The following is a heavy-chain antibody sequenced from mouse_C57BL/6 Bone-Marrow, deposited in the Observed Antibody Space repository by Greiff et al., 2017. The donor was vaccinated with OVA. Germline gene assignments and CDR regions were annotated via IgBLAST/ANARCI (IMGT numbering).Heavy chain of an antibody. J-gene: IGHJ1*03. CDR2: IYPGNSDT. CDR1: GYTFTSYW. V-gene: IGHV1-5*01. CDR3: TGTTVGPYWYFDV. D-gene: IGHD1-1*01. Sequence: EVQLQQSGTVLARPGASVKMSCKTSGYTFTSYWMHWVKQRPGQGLEWIGAIYPGNSDTSSNQKFKGKAKLTAVPSASTAYMELSSLTNEDSAVYYCTGTTVGPYWYFDVWGTGTTVTVSS.